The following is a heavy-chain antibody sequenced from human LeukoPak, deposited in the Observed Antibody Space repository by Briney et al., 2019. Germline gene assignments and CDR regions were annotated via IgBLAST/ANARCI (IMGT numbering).Heavy chain of an antibody. J-gene: IGHJ3*02. D-gene: IGHD3-22*01. Sequence: SETLSLTCTVSGGSISNGSYYWSWIRQPAGKGLEWIGRIYTSGSTNYNPSLKSRVTISVDTFKNQFSLKLSSVTAADTAVYYCARDPLTYDSSGYCYGDAFDIWGQGTMVTVSS. CDR2: IYTSGST. CDR1: GGSISNGSYY. CDR3: ARDPLTYDSSGYCYGDAFDI. V-gene: IGHV4-61*02.